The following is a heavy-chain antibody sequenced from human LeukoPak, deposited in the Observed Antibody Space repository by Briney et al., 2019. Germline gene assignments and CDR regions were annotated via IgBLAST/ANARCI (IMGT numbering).Heavy chain of an antibody. CDR2: INHSGST. Sequence: SETLSLTCAVYGGSFSGYYWSWIRQPPGKGLEWIGEINHSGSTNYNPSLKSRVTISVDTSKNQFSLKLSSVTAADTAVYYCARSSYYDFWKPAPERNYGMDVWGQGTTVTVSS. J-gene: IGHJ6*02. CDR1: GGSFSGYY. V-gene: IGHV4-34*01. D-gene: IGHD3-3*01. CDR3: ARSSYYDFWKPAPERNYGMDV.